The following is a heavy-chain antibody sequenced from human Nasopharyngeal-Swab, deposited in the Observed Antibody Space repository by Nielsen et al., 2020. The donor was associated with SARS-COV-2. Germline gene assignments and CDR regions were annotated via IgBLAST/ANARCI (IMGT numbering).Heavy chain of an antibody. CDR1: GYTLTELS. J-gene: IGHJ6*02. CDR2: FDPEDGET. CDR3: ARDRWNDILTGYYGSYGMDV. D-gene: IGHD3-9*01. Sequence: ASVKVSCKVSGYTLTELSMHWVRQAPGKGLEWMGGFDPEDGETIYAQKFQGRVTMTEDTSTDTAYMELSSLRSEDTAVYYCARDRWNDILTGYYGSYGMDVWGQGTTVTVSS. V-gene: IGHV1-24*01.